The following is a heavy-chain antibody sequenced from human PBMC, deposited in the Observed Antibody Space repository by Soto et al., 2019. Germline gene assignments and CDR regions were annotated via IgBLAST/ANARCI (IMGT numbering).Heavy chain of an antibody. CDR1: GFTFRSHS. J-gene: IGHJ4*02. Sequence: GGSLRLSCAVSGFTFRSHSMHWVRQAPGKGLEWLSVISHDGLVKYCADSVKGRFTSSRDNSESTLYLQMNSLGPEDAAVYYCAKEFANDLWYFDYWGQGALVTVSS. CDR2: ISHDGLVK. V-gene: IGHV3-30*04. CDR3: AKEFANDLWYFDY. D-gene: IGHD3-3*01.